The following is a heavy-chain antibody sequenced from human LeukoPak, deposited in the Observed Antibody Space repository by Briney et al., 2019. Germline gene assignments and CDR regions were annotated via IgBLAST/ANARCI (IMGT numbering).Heavy chain of an antibody. D-gene: IGHD2-2*01. CDR1: GFTFSSYA. CDR3: AKDWGYCSSTSCYEIDY. V-gene: IGHV3-30-3*01. Sequence: GRSLRLSCAASGFTFSSYAMHWVRQAPGKGLEWVAVISYDGSNKYYADSVKGRFTISRDNSKNTLYLQMNSLRAEDTAVYYCAKDWGYCSSTSCYEIDYWGQGTLVTVSS. J-gene: IGHJ4*02. CDR2: ISYDGSNK.